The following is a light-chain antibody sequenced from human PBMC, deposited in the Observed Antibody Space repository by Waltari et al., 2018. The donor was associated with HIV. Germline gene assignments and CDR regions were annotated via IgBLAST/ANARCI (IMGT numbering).Light chain of an antibody. V-gene: IGKV3-15*01. CDR2: GAS. CDR1: QSVSTN. J-gene: IGKJ4*01. CDR3: QQYNNWPLA. Sequence: EIMMTQSPATLSVSQGERATLPCTASQSVSTNLAWYQQKPGQAPRLLIYGASTWATGIPSGFSGSGSGTDFTLTISSLQSEDSVTYYCQQYNNWPLAFGGGTKVEIK.